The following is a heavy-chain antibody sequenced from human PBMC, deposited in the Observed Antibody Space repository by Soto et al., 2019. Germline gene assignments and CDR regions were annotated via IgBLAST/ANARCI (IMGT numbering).Heavy chain of an antibody. Sequence: GGSLRLSCAASGFTFSSYSMSWVRQAPGKGLEWVSGFRTSGDGGTTYYADSVKGRFTISRDNSKNMLFLQMNSLGAEDTAIYYCAKKVNSGPGSQYFDYWGQGTLVTVSS. J-gene: IGHJ4*02. V-gene: IGHV3-23*01. D-gene: IGHD3-10*01. CDR2: FRTSGDGGTT. CDR3: AKKVNSGPGSQYFDY. CDR1: GFTFSSYS.